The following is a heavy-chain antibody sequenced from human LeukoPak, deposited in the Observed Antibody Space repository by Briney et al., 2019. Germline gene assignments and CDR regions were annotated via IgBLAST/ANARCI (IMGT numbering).Heavy chain of an antibody. Sequence: PSETLSLTCTVSGGSISSSSYYWGWIRPPPGKGLVWSGSIYYSGSTYYNPSIHSRLTISIDTSKHQFSVALSSVTAGDTAVYYCARQNIGVAASYYFDYWGQGTLVTVSS. CDR1: GGSISSSSYY. V-gene: IGHV4-39*01. J-gene: IGHJ4*02. D-gene: IGHD6-19*01. CDR2: IYYSGST. CDR3: ARQNIGVAASYYFDY.